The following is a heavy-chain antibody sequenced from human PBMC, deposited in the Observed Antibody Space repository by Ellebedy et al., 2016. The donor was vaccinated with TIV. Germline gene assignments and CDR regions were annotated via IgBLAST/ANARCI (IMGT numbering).Heavy chain of an antibody. V-gene: IGHV4-39*07. D-gene: IGHD3-10*01. CDR2: IYFSGSA. CDR3: ARGIKASFGD. Sequence: MPSETLSLTCSVSGDSIATSTHYWGWIRQPPGKGLEWISTIYFSGSAYYNESLKSRATVSLDKSQNQFSLRLTSLTAADTAFYFCARGIKASFGDWGRGTLVAVSS. CDR1: GDSIATSTHY. J-gene: IGHJ4*02.